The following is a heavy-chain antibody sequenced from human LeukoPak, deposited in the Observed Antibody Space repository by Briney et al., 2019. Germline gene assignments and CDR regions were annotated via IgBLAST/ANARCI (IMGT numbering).Heavy chain of an antibody. J-gene: IGHJ6*02. D-gene: IGHD5-12*01. CDR3: ARHHRVDIVATSYYYYGMDV. CDR2: IYYSGST. V-gene: IGHV4-39*01. Sequence: SETLSLTCTVSGGSISSSIYYWGWIRQPPGKGLEWIGSIYYSGSTYYNPSLKSRVTISVDTSKNQFSLKLSSVTAADTAVYYCARHHRVDIVATSYYYYGMDVWGQGTTVTVSS. CDR1: GGSISSSIYY.